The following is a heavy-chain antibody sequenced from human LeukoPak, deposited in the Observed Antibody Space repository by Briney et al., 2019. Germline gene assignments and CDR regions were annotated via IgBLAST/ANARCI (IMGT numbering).Heavy chain of an antibody. CDR3: ARAPYDRGLDY. V-gene: IGHV3-21*01. Sequence: AGGSLRLSCAPPGFTSRVYITNRVPQAPGKGRGWVSPISSSSSYIYYAVSVKGRFSISRDNAKNTLYLQMNSLRAEDTAVYYCARAPYDRGLDYWGQGTLVTVSS. J-gene: IGHJ4*02. CDR1: GFTSRVYI. D-gene: IGHD3-9*01. CDR2: ISSSSSYI.